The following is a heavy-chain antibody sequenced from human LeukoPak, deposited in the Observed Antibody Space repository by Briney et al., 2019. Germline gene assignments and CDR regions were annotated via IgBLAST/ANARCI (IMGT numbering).Heavy chain of an antibody. CDR3: ARVDLGGLDY. Sequence: PSETLSLTCTVSGGSISSSSYYWGWIRQPPGKGLEWIGSFYSSGSAHYNPSLKSRVIISVDTSKNQFSLKLSSVTAADTAVYYCARVDLGGLDYWGQGTLVTVSS. CDR2: FYSSGSA. D-gene: IGHD2-15*01. J-gene: IGHJ4*02. V-gene: IGHV4-39*07. CDR1: GGSISSSSYY.